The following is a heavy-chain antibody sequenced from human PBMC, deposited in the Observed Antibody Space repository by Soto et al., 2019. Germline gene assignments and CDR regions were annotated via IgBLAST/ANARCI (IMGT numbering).Heavy chain of an antibody. V-gene: IGHV3-15*01. Sequence: EVQLVESGGGLVKPGGSLRLSCAASGFTFTNAWMTWVRQGPGKGLEWVGRIKSKTDGGTIDYAAPVKGRFTISRDDSKNTLYLPMNSLKTGDTAVYYWTPGPNFGPLAAFDIWGLGTVVTVSS. CDR3: TPGPNFGPLAAFDI. D-gene: IGHD1-1*01. J-gene: IGHJ3*02. CDR2: IKSKTDGGTI. CDR1: GFTFTNAW.